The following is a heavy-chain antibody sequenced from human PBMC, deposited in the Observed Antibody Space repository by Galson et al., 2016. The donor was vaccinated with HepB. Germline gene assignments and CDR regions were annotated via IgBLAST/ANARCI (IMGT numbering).Heavy chain of an antibody. CDR3: AKERFWSGYTYFDP. CDR2: IGGSGTYT. V-gene: IGHV3-23*01. J-gene: IGHJ5*02. CDR1: GFAFSGFA. D-gene: IGHD3-3*01. Sequence: SLRLSCAASGFAFSGFAMSWVRQAPGKGLEWVSSIGGSGTYTYYADSVKGRFTTSRDNSQNTLFLHMNSLRAEDTAVYYCAKERFWSGYTYFDPWGQGTLVTVSS.